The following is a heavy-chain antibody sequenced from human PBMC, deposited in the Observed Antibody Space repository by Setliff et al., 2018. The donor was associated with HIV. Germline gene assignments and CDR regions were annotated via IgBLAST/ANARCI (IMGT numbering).Heavy chain of an antibody. Sequence: SETLSLTCTVSGASVGTTFHYWAWIRQAPGKGLEWIGSLSHSGRTYYNPSLESRLSFSIDPSKNRVSLILTSVTVADTAVYYCAREPDKIAAADSWGQGTLVTVSS. D-gene: IGHD6-13*01. CDR3: AREPDKIAAADS. V-gene: IGHV4-39*07. CDR2: LSHSGRT. J-gene: IGHJ4*02. CDR1: GASVGTTFHY.